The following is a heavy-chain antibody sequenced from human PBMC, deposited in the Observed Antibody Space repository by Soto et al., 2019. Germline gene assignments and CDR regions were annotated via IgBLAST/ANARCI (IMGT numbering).Heavy chain of an antibody. CDR1: GGSISTYY. V-gene: IGHV4-59*01. CDR2: IYYSGST. Sequence: PSETLSLTCTVSGGSISTYYWTWIRQPPGKGLEWIGYIYYSGSTNYNPSLKSRVTISVDTSKNQFSLKLRSVTAADTAVYYCARDRSYYTLDVWGQGTTVTVSS. D-gene: IGHD2-2*02. CDR3: ARDRSYYTLDV. J-gene: IGHJ6*02.